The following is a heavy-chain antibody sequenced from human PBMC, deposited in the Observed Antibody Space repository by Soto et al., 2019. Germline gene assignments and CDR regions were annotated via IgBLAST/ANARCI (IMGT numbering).Heavy chain of an antibody. CDR1: GYTFSNFG. CDR3: ARGPDPTYFDF. Sequence: QVQLVQSGAGVKKPGASLRVSCKASGYTFSNFGISWVRQAPGQGLEWMGWLNTYNGNTNFAVKFQGRVTMTTDTSTSTAYMDLRSLTSDDTAVYYCARGPDPTYFDFWGQGTLVTVSS. CDR2: LNTYNGNT. J-gene: IGHJ4*02. V-gene: IGHV1-18*01.